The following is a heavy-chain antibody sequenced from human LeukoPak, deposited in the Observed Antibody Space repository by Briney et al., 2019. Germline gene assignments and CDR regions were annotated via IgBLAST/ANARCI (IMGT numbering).Heavy chain of an antibody. J-gene: IGHJ4*02. CDR2: IYYSGST. CDR1: GGSISSSSYY. CDR3: AGTYYYDSYQTNKLDY. V-gene: IGHV4-39*07. D-gene: IGHD3-22*01. Sequence: PSETLSLTCTVSGGSISSSSYYWGWIRQPPGKGLEWIGSIYYSGSTYYNPSLKSRVTISVDTSKNQFSLKLSSVTAADTAVYYCAGTYYYDSYQTNKLDYWGQGTLVTVSS.